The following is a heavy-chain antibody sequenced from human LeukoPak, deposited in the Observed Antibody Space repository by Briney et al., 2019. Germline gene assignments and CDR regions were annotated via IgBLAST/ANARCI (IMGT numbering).Heavy chain of an antibody. CDR2: FFYSGST. J-gene: IGHJ2*01. CDR1: GGSLDPYY. V-gene: IGHV4-59*12. Sequence: SETLSLTCSVSGGSLDPYYWIWIRQPPGKGLEWIGYFFYSGSTNYNHSFNSRVIISIDTAKNQISLSLSSVTAADTAVYYCARDRDEGFDLWGRGTLVTVSS. CDR3: ARDRDEGFDL.